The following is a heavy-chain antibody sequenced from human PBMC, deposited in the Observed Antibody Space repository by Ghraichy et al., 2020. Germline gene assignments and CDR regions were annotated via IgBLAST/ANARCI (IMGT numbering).Heavy chain of an antibody. Sequence: LSCTVSGASFINNNYNWGWLRQAPGKGLEWIGSLHHNGDTYSNPSLKSRLTISVDTSKNQFSLRMSSVTAADTAVYFCASQSKVNGFWTGYCDYWGQGTLVTVSS. D-gene: IGHD3/OR15-3a*01. J-gene: IGHJ4*02. V-gene: IGHV4-39*01. CDR3: ASQSKVNGFWTGYCDY. CDR2: LHHNGDT. CDR1: GASFINNNYN.